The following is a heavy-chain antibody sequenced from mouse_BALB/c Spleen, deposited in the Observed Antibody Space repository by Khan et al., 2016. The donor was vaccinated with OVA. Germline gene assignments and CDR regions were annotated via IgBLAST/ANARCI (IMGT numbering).Heavy chain of an antibody. D-gene: IGHD2-14*01. V-gene: IGHV1-4*01. J-gene: IGHJ3*01. CDR1: GYTFTTYT. Sequence: QVQLQQPGAELARPGASVKMSCKASGYTFTTYTMHWVKQRPGQGLEWIGYINPSNGYTNYNQKFKEKSTLTADKSSSTAYMQLSSLTSDYSAVYYCARGGAYYRSDGWFSYWGQGTLVTVSA. CDR3: ARGGAYYRSDGWFSY. CDR2: INPSNGYT.